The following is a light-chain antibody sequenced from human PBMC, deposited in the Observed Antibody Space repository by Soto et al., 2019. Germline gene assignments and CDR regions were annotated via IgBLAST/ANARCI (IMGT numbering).Light chain of an antibody. CDR1: QSVSSN. V-gene: IGKV3-15*01. J-gene: IGKJ4*01. CDR3: QQYNNWPPIT. CDR2: GAS. Sequence: IVMTQSPATLSVSPGERGTPSCRASQSVSSNLAWYQQKVGQAPRLIIYGASTRATGIPARFSGSGSGTEFTHTISSLQSEDFAVYYCQQYNNWPPITFGGGTKVDIK.